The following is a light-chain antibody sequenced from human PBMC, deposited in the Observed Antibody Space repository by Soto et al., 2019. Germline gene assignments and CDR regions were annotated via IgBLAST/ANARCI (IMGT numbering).Light chain of an antibody. Sequence: QSVLTQPPSASGTPGQRVTISCSGSRSNIGSNSVSWYQQLPGTAPKVLMYTDDQRPSGVPDRFSGSKSGTSASLAISGLQSEDESDYYCAAWDDGLNGWVFGGGTQLTVL. CDR1: RSNIGSNS. CDR3: AAWDDGLNGWV. V-gene: IGLV1-44*01. J-gene: IGLJ3*02. CDR2: TDD.